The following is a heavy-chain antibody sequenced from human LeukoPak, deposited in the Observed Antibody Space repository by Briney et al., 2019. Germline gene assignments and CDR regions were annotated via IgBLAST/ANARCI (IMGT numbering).Heavy chain of an antibody. V-gene: IGHV4-39*07. CDR2: IYYSGST. Sequence: PSETLSLTCTVSGGSISSSSYYWGWIRQPPGKGLEWIGSIYYSGSTYYNPSLKSRVTISVDTSKNQFSLKLSSVTAADTAVYYCARAYDSSGYWEYYFDYWGQGTLVTVSS. CDR3: ARAYDSSGYWEYYFDY. J-gene: IGHJ4*02. D-gene: IGHD3-22*01. CDR1: GGSISSSSYY.